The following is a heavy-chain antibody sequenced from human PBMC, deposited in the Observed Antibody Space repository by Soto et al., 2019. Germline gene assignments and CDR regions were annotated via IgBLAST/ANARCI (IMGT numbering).Heavy chain of an antibody. CDR2: ISYDGSNK. J-gene: IGHJ4*02. Sequence: ESGGGVVQPGRSLRLSCAASGFTFSSYGMHWVRQAPGKGLEWVAVISYDGSNKYYADSVKGRFTISRDNSKNTLYLQMNSLRAEDTAVYYCAKFGRRGDGYNYQGLFDYWGQGTLVTVSS. CDR1: GFTFSSYG. V-gene: IGHV3-30*18. CDR3: AKFGRRGDGYNYQGLFDY. D-gene: IGHD5-12*01.